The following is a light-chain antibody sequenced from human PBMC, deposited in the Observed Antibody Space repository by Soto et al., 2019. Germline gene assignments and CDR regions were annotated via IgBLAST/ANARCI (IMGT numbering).Light chain of an antibody. V-gene: IGKV3-20*01. Sequence: EIVLTQSPDTLSVSPGERATLSCRASQSVSSSSLAWYPQKPGQAPRLLIYGASNRATGITDRFSGSGSGTDFTLTISRLEPEDFAVYYCQQYGSSPLWTFGQGTKVEIK. CDR3: QQYGSSPLWT. J-gene: IGKJ1*01. CDR1: QSVSSSS. CDR2: GAS.